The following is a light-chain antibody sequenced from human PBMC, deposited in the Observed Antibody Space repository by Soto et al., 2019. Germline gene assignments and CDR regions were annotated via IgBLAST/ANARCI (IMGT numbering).Light chain of an antibody. J-gene: IGLJ2*01. CDR1: SSNIGINY. V-gene: IGLV1-47*01. CDR2: RNN. Sequence: QSVLTPPPSASGTPGQRVTISCSGSSSNIGINYVYWYQQLPGTAPKRLIYRNNQRPSGVPDRFSGSKSGTSASQAISGLRSEDEADYYCAAWDDSLSVVVFGGGPKVTVL. CDR3: AAWDDSLSVVV.